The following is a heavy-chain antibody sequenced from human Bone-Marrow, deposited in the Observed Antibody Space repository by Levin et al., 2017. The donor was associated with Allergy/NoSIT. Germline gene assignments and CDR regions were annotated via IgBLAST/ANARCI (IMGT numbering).Heavy chain of an antibody. CDR3: ARIREATVTTTLDY. V-gene: IGHV5-51*01. D-gene: IGHD4-17*01. Sequence: GESLKISCKGSGYSFTTYWIAWVRQMPGKGLDWMGIIYPRDSDTRYSPSFQGQVTISADKSISTAYVQWSSLRASDAAVYYCARIREATVTTTLDYWGQGTLVTVSS. CDR2: IYPRDSDT. CDR1: GYSFTTYW. J-gene: IGHJ4*02.